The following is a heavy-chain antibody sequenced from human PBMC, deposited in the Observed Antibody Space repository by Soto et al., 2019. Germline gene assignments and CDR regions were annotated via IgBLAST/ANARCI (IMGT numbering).Heavy chain of an antibody. CDR2: ISSTSSSI. V-gene: IGHV3-21*01. CDR1: GFTFSTYS. Sequence: EAQLVESGGGLVKPGGSLRLSCAASGFTFSTYSMNWVRQAPGQGLEWVSSISSTSSSIYYADSVKGRFTISRDNAKKSLYMQKNSLRVEDTAVYYCARQPDPLRRGNWFDPWGQGTLVTVSS. J-gene: IGHJ5*02. CDR3: ARQPDPLRRGNWFDP.